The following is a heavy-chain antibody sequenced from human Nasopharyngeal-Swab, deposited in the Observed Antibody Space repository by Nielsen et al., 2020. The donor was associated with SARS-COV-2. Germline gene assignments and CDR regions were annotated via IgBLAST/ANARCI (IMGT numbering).Heavy chain of an antibody. CDR1: GGSFSSYY. Sequence: SQTLSLTCAVYGGSFSSYYWSWIRQPPGKGLEWIGYIYYSGSTNYNPSLKSRVTISVDTSKNQFSLKLSSVTAADTAVYYCARGFESYVAFDIWGQGTMVTVSS. V-gene: IGHV4-59*01. CDR2: IYYSGST. D-gene: IGHD3-10*01. J-gene: IGHJ3*02. CDR3: ARGFESYVAFDI.